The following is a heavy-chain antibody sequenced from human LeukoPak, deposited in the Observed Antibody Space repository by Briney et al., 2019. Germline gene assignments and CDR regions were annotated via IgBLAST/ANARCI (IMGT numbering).Heavy chain of an antibody. Sequence: SETLSLTYTVSGGSISSYYWSWIRQPAGRGLEWIGRIYTSGSTNYNPSLKSRVTMSVDTSKNQFSLKLSSVTAADTAVYYCAREYCSSTSCLIDYWGQGTLVTVSS. CDR3: AREYCSSTSCLIDY. J-gene: IGHJ4*02. V-gene: IGHV4-4*07. D-gene: IGHD2-2*01. CDR2: IYTSGST. CDR1: GGSISSYY.